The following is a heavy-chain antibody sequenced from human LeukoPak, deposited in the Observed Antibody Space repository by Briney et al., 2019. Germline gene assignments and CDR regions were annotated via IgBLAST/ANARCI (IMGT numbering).Heavy chain of an antibody. Sequence: SETLSLTCAVYGGSFSGYYWSWIRQPPGKGLEWIGEINHSGSTNYNPSLKSRVTISVDTSKNQFSLKLSSVTAADTAVYYCARVGHPSHLPTGPNSWPWGQGTLVTVSS. CDR2: INHSGST. J-gene: IGHJ4*02. CDR3: ARVGHPSHLPTGPNSWP. V-gene: IGHV4-34*01. CDR1: GGSFSGYY. D-gene: IGHD3-10*01.